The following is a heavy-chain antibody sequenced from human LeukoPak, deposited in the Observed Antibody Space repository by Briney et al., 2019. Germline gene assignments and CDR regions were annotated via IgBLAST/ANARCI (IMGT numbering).Heavy chain of an antibody. V-gene: IGHV1-2*02. CDR1: GYTFTGYY. CDR3: ARDHDTAMVN. D-gene: IGHD5-18*01. CDR2: INPNSGGA. J-gene: IGHJ4*02. Sequence: ASVKVSCKASGYTFTGYYMHWVPQAPGQGLEWMGWINPNSGGANYAQKFQGRVTMTRDTSISTAYMELSRLRSDDTAVYYCARDHDTAMVNWGQGTLVTVSS.